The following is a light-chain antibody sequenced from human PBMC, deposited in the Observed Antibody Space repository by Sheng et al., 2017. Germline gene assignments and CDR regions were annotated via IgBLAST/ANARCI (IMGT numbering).Light chain of an antibody. V-gene: IGLV3-1*01. Sequence: SYELTQPSSVSVSPGQTATITCSGDKLGDGYVSWYQQRPGQSPVLVIYQDTRRPSGIPERLSGSNSGNTATLTISGAQPIDEADYYCQAWDSSTAPFGGGTTLTVL. J-gene: IGLJ3*02. CDR2: QDT. CDR3: QAWDSSTAP. CDR1: KLGDGY.